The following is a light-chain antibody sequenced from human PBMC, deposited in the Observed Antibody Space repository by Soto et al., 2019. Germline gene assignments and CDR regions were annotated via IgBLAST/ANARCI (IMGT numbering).Light chain of an antibody. CDR3: HQYNNWPMT. CDR1: QSVSSN. J-gene: IGKJ1*01. Sequence: EIVMTQSPATLSVSPGERATLSCRASQSVSSNLAWYQQKPGQAPRLLIYGASTRATGIPARISGSGSGTEFTLTISSLQSEDFAVYYCHQYNNWPMTFGQGTKVEIK. V-gene: IGKV3-15*01. CDR2: GAS.